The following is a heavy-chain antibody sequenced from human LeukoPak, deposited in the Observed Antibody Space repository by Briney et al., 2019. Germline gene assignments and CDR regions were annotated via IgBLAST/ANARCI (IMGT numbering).Heavy chain of an antibody. Sequence: GGSLRLSCAASGFTFSSYAMSWVRQAPGKGLEWVSAISGSGGSTYYADSMKGRFTISRDNAKNSLYLQMNSLRAEDTAVYYCARDPPHGMDVWGQGTTVTVSS. J-gene: IGHJ6*02. CDR1: GFTFSSYA. CDR3: ARDPPHGMDV. CDR2: ISGSGGST. V-gene: IGHV3-23*01.